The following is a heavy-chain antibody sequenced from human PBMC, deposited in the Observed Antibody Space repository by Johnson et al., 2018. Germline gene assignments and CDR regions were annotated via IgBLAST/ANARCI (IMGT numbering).Heavy chain of an antibody. J-gene: IGHJ6*03. CDR3: AKEHYYGSGSLESMDV. CDR1: GFTFSSYD. CDR2: ISYDGSNK. V-gene: IGHV3-30*18. Sequence: QVQLVESGGGVVQPGRSLRLSCAASGFTFSSYDIHWVRQAPGKGLEWVAVISYDGSNKYYAESVKGRFTISRDNSKNTLYLQMNSLRVEDTAVYYCAKEHYYGSGSLESMDVWGKGTTFTVSS. D-gene: IGHD3-10*01.